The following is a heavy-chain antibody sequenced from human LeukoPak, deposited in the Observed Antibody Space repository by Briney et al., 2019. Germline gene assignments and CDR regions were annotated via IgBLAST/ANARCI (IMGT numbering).Heavy chain of an antibody. D-gene: IGHD4-17*01. CDR1: GYTFTGYY. CDR2: INPNSGGT. Sequence: ASVKVSCKASGYTFTGYYMHWVRQAPGQGLEWMGWINPNSGGTNYAQKFQGRVTMTRDTSISTAYMELSRLRSDDTAVYYCARGHGDYEYAFDIWGQGTMVTVSS. CDR3: ARGHGDYEYAFDI. V-gene: IGHV1-2*02. J-gene: IGHJ3*02.